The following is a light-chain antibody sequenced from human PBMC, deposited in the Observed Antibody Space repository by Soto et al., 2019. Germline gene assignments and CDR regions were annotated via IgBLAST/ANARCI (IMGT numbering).Light chain of an antibody. Sequence: IVMTQSPATLSVSPGERATLCXRASPSVSIVLAWYQQKHGXATRIXXXGQXTRATGIPARFIGSGSGTEFTLTISSLQSEDFAVYYCQQYNNWPKRTFGQGTRLEIK. V-gene: IGKV3-15*01. CDR2: GQX. CDR1: PSVSIV. J-gene: IGKJ5*01. CDR3: QQYNNWPKRT.